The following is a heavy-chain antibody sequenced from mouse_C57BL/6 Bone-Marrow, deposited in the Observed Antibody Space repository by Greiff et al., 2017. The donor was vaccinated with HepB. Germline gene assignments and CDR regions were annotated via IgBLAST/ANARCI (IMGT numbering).Heavy chain of an antibody. J-gene: IGHJ1*03. V-gene: IGHV1-80*01. CDR1: GYAFSSYW. Sequence: QVQLQQSGAELVKPGASVKISCKASGYAFSSYWMNWVKQRPGKGLEWIGQIYPGDGDTNYNGKFKGKATLTADKSSSTAYMQLSSLTSEDSAVYFCARPPYYEYDGWYFDVWGTGTTVTVAS. CDR3: ARPPYYEYDGWYFDV. CDR2: IYPGDGDT. D-gene: IGHD2-4*01.